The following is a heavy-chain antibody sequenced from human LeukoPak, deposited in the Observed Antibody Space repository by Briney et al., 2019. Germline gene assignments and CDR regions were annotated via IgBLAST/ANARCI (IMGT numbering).Heavy chain of an antibody. CDR3: ARTWFGTQSGMDV. J-gene: IGHJ6*02. CDR2: ISSSSSYI. D-gene: IGHD3-10*01. V-gene: IGHV3-21*01. CDR1: GFTFSSSS. Sequence: GGSLRLSCAASGFTFSSSSMNWVRHAPGKGLEWVSSISSSSSYIYYADSVKAPFTLSRDNAKNSLYLQMNSLRAEYTAVYYCARTWFGTQSGMDVWGQGTTVTVSS.